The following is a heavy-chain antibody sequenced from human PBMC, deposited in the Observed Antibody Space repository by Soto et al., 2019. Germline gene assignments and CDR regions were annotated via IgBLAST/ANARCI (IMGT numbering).Heavy chain of an antibody. CDR1: GGSISSGGYY. CDR3: ARDGVDTAMVPAEDFQH. D-gene: IGHD5-18*01. CDR2: IYYSGST. V-gene: IGHV4-31*03. J-gene: IGHJ1*01. Sequence: QVQLQESGPGLVKPSQTLSLTCTVSGGSISSGGYYWSWIRQHPGKGLEWIGYIYYSGSTYYNPSLKSRVTISVDTSKNQFSLKLSSVTAADTAVYYCARDGVDTAMVPAEDFQHWGQGTLVTVSS.